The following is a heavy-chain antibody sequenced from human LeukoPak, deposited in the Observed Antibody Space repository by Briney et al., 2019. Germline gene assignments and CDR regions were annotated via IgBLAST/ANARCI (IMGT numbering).Heavy chain of an antibody. Sequence: ASVKVSCKASGYTFTNYGISWVRQAPGQGLEWMGWISVFYGHANYSENLQGRVTMTTDTSTSTAYMDLRSLRSDDTAVYYCARNSDYYDSSGYPDAFDIWGQGTMVTVSS. V-gene: IGHV1-18*01. D-gene: IGHD3-22*01. CDR1: GYTFTNYG. CDR2: ISVFYGHA. J-gene: IGHJ3*02. CDR3: ARNSDYYDSSGYPDAFDI.